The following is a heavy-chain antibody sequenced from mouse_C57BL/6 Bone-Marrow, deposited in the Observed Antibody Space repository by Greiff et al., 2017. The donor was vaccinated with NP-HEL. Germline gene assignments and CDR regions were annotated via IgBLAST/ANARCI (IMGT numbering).Heavy chain of an antibody. V-gene: IGHV1-15*01. J-gene: IGHJ4*01. Sequence: VQLQQSGAELVRPGASVTLSCKASGYTFTDYEMHWVKQTPVHGLEWIGAIDPETGGTAYNQKFKGKAILTADKSSSTAYMELRSLTSEDSAVYYCTRFITTVVATNYYAMDYWGQGTSVTVSS. D-gene: IGHD1-1*01. CDR1: GYTFTDYE. CDR3: TRFITTVVATNYYAMDY. CDR2: IDPETGGT.